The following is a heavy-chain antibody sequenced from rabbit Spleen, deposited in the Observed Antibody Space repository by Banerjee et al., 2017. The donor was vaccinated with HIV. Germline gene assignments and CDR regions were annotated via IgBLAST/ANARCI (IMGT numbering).Heavy chain of an antibody. CDR2: INTYTGKP. Sequence: QEQLEESGGDLVKPEGSLTLTCTASGFSFSDRDVMCWVRQAPGKGLQWIACINTYTGKPVYATWAKGRFTISRTSSTTVTLQMTSLTAADTATYFCARDLASVVGWNFNLWGQGTLVTVS. J-gene: IGHJ4*01. V-gene: IGHV1S45*01. D-gene: IGHD3-1*01. CDR3: ARDLASVVGWNFNL. CDR1: GFSFSDRDV.